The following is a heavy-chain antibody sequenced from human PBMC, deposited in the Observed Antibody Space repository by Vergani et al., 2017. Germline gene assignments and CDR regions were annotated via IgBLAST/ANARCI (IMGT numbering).Heavy chain of an antibody. CDR1: GYTFTDHY. Sequence: EVQLVQSGAEVKKPGATMKISCKVSGYTFTDHYMHWVKQAPGKGLEWMGLVDPEDGETIYAEKFKGRVTIAADTSTDTAHLELSSLRSEDTAVYYCATPQTVTTGGMECWVQGTTVSVSS. D-gene: IGHD4-17*01. CDR2: VDPEDGET. J-gene: IGHJ6*02. V-gene: IGHV1-69-2*01. CDR3: ATPQTVTTGGMEC.